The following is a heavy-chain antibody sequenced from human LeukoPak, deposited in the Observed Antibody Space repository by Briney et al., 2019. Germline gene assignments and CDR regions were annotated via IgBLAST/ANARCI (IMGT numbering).Heavy chain of an antibody. CDR1: GFTVSSNY. J-gene: IGHJ3*02. CDR3: ARDGRGSHAFDI. D-gene: IGHD1-26*01. Sequence: GGSLRLSCAASGFTVSSNYMSWDRQAPGKGLEWVSVIYSGGSTYYADSVKGRFTISRDNSKNTLYLQMNSLRAEDTAVYYCARDGRGSHAFDIWGQGTMVTVSS. CDR2: IYSGGST. V-gene: IGHV3-53*01.